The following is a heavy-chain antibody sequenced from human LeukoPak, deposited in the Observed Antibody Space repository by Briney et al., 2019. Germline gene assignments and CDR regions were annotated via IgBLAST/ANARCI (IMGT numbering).Heavy chain of an antibody. Sequence: PGGSLRLSCAASGFTFSSYAMHWVRQAPGKGLEWVAVISYDGSNKYYADSVKGRFTISRDNSKNTLYLQMNSLRAEGTAVYYCARPSDTGHDGMDVWGQGTTVTVSS. CDR1: GFTFSSYA. J-gene: IGHJ6*02. V-gene: IGHV3-30-3*01. CDR2: ISYDGSNK. D-gene: IGHD1-1*01. CDR3: ARPSDTGHDGMDV.